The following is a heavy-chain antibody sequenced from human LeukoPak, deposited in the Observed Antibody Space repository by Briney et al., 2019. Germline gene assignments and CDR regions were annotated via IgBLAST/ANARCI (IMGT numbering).Heavy chain of an antibody. V-gene: IGHV1-2*02. CDR1: GYTFTSYG. D-gene: IGHD2-15*01. J-gene: IGHJ4*02. CDR3: ARPYCSGGSCHDYFDY. CDR2: INPHTGGT. Sequence: ASVKVSCKASGYTFTSYGISWVRQAPGQGLEWMGWINPHTGGTNYAQKFQGRVTMTRDTSISTAYMELSGLTSDDTAVYYCARPYCSGGSCHDYFDYWGQGTLVTVSS.